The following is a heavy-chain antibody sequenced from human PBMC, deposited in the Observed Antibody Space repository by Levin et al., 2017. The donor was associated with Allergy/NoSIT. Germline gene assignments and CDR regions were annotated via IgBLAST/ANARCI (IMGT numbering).Heavy chain of an antibody. V-gene: IGHV3-30*18. CDR3: AKDQSSGWGHDVFDV. D-gene: IGHD6-19*01. Sequence: GESLKISCAASGFTLGPYGMHWVRQAPGKGLAWVAVISYHGTYKYYADSVKGRFTISRDNSKNTLYLQMNSLRAEDTAIYYCAKDQSSGWGHDVFDVWGQGTMVTVSS. CDR2: ISYHGTYK. J-gene: IGHJ3*01. CDR1: GFTLGPYG.